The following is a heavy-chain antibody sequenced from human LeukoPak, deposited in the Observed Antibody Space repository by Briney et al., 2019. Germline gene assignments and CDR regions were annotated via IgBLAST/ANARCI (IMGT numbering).Heavy chain of an antibody. D-gene: IGHD3-16*01. CDR2: INHSGST. CDR1: GGSFSGYY. Sequence: SETLSLTCAVYGGSFSGYYWSWIRQPPGKGLEWIGEINHSGSTNYNPSLKSRVTISVDTSKNQFSLKLSSVTAADTAVYYCARRLLRTLPLDYWGQGTLVTVSS. V-gene: IGHV4-34*01. J-gene: IGHJ4*02. CDR3: ARRLLRTLPLDY.